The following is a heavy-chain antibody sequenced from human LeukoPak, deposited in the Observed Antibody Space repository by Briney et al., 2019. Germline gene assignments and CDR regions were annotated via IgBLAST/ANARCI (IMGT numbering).Heavy chain of an antibody. CDR2: IRSYNGNS. Sequence: GASVKVSCKPSGYRFTDYAITWVRQAPGQGLEWMGWIRSYNGNSKSAQKFQGRITLTSDTSTSTVYMELKSLTSVDTAVYYCARGGLAGRMLDYWGQGTLVSVSS. V-gene: IGHV1-18*01. CDR1: GYRFTDYA. D-gene: IGHD6-19*01. J-gene: IGHJ4*02. CDR3: ARGGLAGRMLDY.